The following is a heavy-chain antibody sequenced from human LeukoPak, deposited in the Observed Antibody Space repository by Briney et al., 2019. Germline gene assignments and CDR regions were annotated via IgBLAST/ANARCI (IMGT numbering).Heavy chain of an antibody. CDR3: ARDPITMVRAKGNWFDP. J-gene: IGHJ5*02. D-gene: IGHD3-10*01. Sequence: GASVKVSCKASGYTFTSYGISWVRQAPGKGLEWMGRINPNSGGTNYAQKFQGRVTMTRDTSISTAYMELSRLRSDDTAVYYCARDPITMVRAKGNWFDPWGQGTLVTVSS. V-gene: IGHV1-2*06. CDR1: GYTFTSYG. CDR2: INPNSGGT.